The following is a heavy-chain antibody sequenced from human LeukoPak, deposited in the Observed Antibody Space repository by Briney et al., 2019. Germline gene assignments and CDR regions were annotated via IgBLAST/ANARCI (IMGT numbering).Heavy chain of an antibody. V-gene: IGHV3-48*03. J-gene: IGHJ4*02. CDR3: AKHRTYSTSKALDY. D-gene: IGHD6-6*01. CDR2: ISSSGSTI. CDR1: GFTFSSYE. Sequence: GGSLRLSCAASGFTFSSYEMNWVRQAPGKGLEWVSYISSSGSTIYYADSVKGRFTISRDNAKNSLYLQMNSLRAEDTAVYYCAKHRTYSTSKALDYWGQGTLVIVSS.